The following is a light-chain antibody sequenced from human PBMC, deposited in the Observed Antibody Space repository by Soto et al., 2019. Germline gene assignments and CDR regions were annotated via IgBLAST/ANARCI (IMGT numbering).Light chain of an antibody. J-gene: IGLJ2*01. CDR1: SSDVGGYNY. V-gene: IGLV2-8*01. CDR3: SSFAGSNTI. Sequence: QSALTQPASVSGSPGQSITISCTGTSSDVGGYNYVSWYQHHPGKGPKLMIYEVSKRPSGVPDRFSGSKSGNTASLTVSGLQAEDEADYYCSSFAGSNTIFGGGTKLTVL. CDR2: EVS.